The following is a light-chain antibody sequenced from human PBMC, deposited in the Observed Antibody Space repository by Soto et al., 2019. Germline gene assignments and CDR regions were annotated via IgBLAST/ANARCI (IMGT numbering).Light chain of an antibody. CDR3: QRDDKWSGT. Sequence: VMTQSPATLSVSPGERAALSCRASQSVSTNLAWYQQKPGQPPRLLIYFASTRATAVPARFPAGGSGTKFTRPISGLESGDLAGYTWQRDDKWSGTFRQGTK. CDR1: QSVSTN. V-gene: IGKV3-15*01. J-gene: IGKJ1*01. CDR2: FAS.